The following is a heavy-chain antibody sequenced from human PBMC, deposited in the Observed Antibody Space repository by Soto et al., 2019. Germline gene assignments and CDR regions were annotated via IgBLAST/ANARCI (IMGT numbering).Heavy chain of an antibody. CDR1: GFYISNFW. Sequence: PGEALSLSCEASGFYISNFWMHWVRQPPGKGPEWFLNILSDGGAVSYADSVRGRFTISRDDSRNTLYLHMSDLRVADTAIYYCTRDDSVLGIAYWGQATQVTVS. V-gene: IGHV3-74*01. CDR3: TRDDSVLGIAY. J-gene: IGHJ4*02. D-gene: IGHD1-26*01. CDR2: ILSDGGAV.